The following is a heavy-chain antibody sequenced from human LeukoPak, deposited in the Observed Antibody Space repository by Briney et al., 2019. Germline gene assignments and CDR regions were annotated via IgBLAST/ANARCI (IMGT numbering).Heavy chain of an antibody. CDR3: ARPVLGDGTVAAQFEH. Sequence: GASVKVSCKASGYTFTGDYTYWVRQAPGQGLEWMGWINPNSGGTKYAQKFQGRVTMTRDTSISTAYMELSRLRSDDTAVYYCARPVLGDGTVAAQFEHWGQGTLVTVSS. CDR1: GYTFTGDY. J-gene: IGHJ4*02. V-gene: IGHV1-2*02. CDR2: INPNSGGT. D-gene: IGHD2-15*01.